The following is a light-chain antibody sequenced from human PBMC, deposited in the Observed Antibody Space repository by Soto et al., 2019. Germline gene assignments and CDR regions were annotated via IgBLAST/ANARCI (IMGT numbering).Light chain of an antibody. J-gene: IGKJ5*01. Sequence: DIQMTQSPSSLSASVGDRVPITCQASQNINNYVNWYQQKPGKAPNLLIYTASNLQSGVPSRSSGSGSGTHFTLTISSLQPEAFGTYDCQQTDSFPITCGQGTRLE. CDR3: QQTDSFPIT. V-gene: IGKV1-39*01. CDR1: QNINNY. CDR2: TAS.